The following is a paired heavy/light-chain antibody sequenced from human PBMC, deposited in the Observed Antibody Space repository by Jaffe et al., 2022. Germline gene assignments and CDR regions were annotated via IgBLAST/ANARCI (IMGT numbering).Light chain of an antibody. V-gene: IGKV2-28*01. CDR2: LGS. J-gene: IGKJ2*01. CDR3: MQALHTPRNT. Sequence: DVVMTQSPLSLPVTPGEPASISCRSSQSLLHSVGYNYLDWYVQKPGQSPQLLIYLGSNRASGVPDRFSGSGSGTDFTLKISRVEAEDVGVYYCMQALHTPRNTFGQGTKLEIK. CDR1: QSLLHSVGYNY.
Heavy chain of an antibody. Sequence: EVQLVESGGGLVQPGGSLRLSCAASGFTFSRHEMSWVRQAPGKGLEWVSYVSGSGDTIYYADSVKGRFTISRDNAKNSLYLQMNSLRAEDTAVYYCARDSSNFYIGGFDIWGQGTMVTVSS. V-gene: IGHV3-48*03. CDR3: ARDSSNFYIGGFDI. J-gene: IGHJ3*02. CDR2: VSGSGDTI. CDR1: GFTFSRHE. D-gene: IGHD6-13*01.